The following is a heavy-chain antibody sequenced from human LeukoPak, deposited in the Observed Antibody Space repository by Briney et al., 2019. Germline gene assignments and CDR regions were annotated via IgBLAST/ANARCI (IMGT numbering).Heavy chain of an antibody. CDR2: IYWDDDK. D-gene: IGHD6-19*01. CDR1: GFSLSTSGVG. V-gene: IGHV2-5*02. J-gene: IGHJ4*02. Sequence: SGPTLVKPTQTLTLTCTLSGFSLSTSGVGVGWIRQPPGKALEWLALIYWDDDKRYSPSLKSRLTITKDTSKNQVVLTMTNMDPVDTATYYCAHRLDSDWAFDYWGQGTLVTVSS. CDR3: AHRLDSDWAFDY.